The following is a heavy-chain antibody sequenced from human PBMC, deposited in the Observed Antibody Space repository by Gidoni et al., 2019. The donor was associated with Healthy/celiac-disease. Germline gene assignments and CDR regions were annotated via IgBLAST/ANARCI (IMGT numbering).Heavy chain of an antibody. Sequence: QVQLVASGGGVVQPGRSLRLPCAASGFTFRSYGMHWVRQAPGKGLEWVAVIWYDGSNKYYADSVKGRFTISRDNSKNTLYLRMNSLRAEDTAVYYCARDRRELLPWVLNWFDPWGQGTLVTVSS. CDR2: IWYDGSNK. J-gene: IGHJ5*02. D-gene: IGHD1-26*01. CDR3: ARDRRELLPWVLNWFDP. V-gene: IGHV3-33*01. CDR1: GFTFRSYG.